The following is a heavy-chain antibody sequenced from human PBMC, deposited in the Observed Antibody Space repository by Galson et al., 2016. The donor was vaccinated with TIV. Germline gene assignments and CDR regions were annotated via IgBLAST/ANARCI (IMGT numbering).Heavy chain of an antibody. CDR3: ARMPFCSGIWCYLREAFDV. V-gene: IGHV2-70*04. CDR1: GFSLSTNGMR. J-gene: IGHJ3*01. CDR2: IDGDDDK. D-gene: IGHD4/OR15-4a*01. Sequence: PALVKPTQTLTLTCTFSGFSLSTNGMRVSWIRQPPGKALEWLARIDGDDDKFYSATLKTRLTISKDTSKNQVVLTMTNMDPVDTATYHCARMPFCSGIWCYLREAFDVWGQGTMVTVSS.